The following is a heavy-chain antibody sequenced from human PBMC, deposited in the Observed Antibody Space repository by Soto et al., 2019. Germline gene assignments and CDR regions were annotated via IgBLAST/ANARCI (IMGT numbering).Heavy chain of an antibody. CDR2: IAYDGSNA. CDR3: ARGDREDILVVVGARPGEYGIDI. J-gene: IGHJ6*02. D-gene: IGHD2-15*01. V-gene: IGHV3-30-3*01. CDR1: GFTFRNYA. Sequence: ESVGGVVQPGGSLRLSCAASGFTFRNYAMHWFRQAPGKGLECLAVIAYDGSNAFYRDSVKGRFTISRDNSKNTLYMHMNSLRSEDTGVYYCARGDREDILVVVGARPGEYGIDIWGQGTTVTVSS.